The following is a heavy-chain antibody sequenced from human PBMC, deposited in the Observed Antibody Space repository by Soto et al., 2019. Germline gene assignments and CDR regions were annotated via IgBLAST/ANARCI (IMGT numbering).Heavy chain of an antibody. Sequence: QLQLQESGPGLVKPSETLSLTCTVSGGSISSSSYYWGWIRQPPGKGLEWIGSIYYSGSTYYNPSLKSRVTISVDTSKNQFSLKLSSVTAADTAMYYCASEIGIAARPTGVRYYYYGMDVWGQGTTVTVSS. V-gene: IGHV4-39*01. J-gene: IGHJ6*02. CDR1: GGSISSSSYY. D-gene: IGHD6-6*01. CDR3: ASEIGIAARPTGVRYYYYGMDV. CDR2: IYYSGST.